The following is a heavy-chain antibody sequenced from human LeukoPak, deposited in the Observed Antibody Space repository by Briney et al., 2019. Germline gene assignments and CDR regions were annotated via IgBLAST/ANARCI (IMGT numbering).Heavy chain of an antibody. CDR1: GFTVSSNY. D-gene: IGHD2-15*01. CDR2: IYSGGGT. Sequence: GGSLRLSCAASGFTVSSNYMTWVRQAPGKGLEWVSVIYSGGGTYYADSVKGRFTISRDNSKNTLYLQMNSLRAEDTAVYYCAKDQRVVPLAYWGQGTLVTVSS. CDR3: AKDQRVVPLAY. J-gene: IGHJ4*02. V-gene: IGHV3-53*01.